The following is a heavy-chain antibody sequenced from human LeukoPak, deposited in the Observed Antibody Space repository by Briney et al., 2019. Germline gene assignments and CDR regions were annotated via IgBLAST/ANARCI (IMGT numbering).Heavy chain of an antibody. V-gene: IGHV1-18*01. CDR3: ARVRENYGDYYYYYGMDV. D-gene: IGHD4-17*01. Sequence: ASVKVSCKASGGTFSSYAISWVRQAPGQGLEWMGWISAYNGNTNYAQKLQGRVTMTTDTSTSTAYMELRSLRSDDTAVYYCARVRENYGDYYYYYGMDVWGQGTTVTVSS. CDR1: GGTFSSYA. CDR2: ISAYNGNT. J-gene: IGHJ6*02.